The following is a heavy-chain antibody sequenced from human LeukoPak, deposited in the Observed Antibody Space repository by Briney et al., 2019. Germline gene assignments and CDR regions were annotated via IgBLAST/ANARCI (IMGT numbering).Heavy chain of an antibody. CDR1: GYTFTRYN. CDR2: INPNNDGT. CDR3: TRVSNYDSSSYYY. Sequence: ASVKVSCKPSGYTFTRYNSHWLGQAPGQGPEWMGWINPNNDGTNYAHKFKGGVTMTRDTNISTGYMYLTKLTANYTPVYYFTRVSNYDSSSYYYWGQGTLVTVSS. D-gene: IGHD3-22*01. V-gene: IGHV1-2*02. J-gene: IGHJ4*02.